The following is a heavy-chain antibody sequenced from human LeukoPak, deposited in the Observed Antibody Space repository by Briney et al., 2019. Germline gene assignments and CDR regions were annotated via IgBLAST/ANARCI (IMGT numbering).Heavy chain of an antibody. J-gene: IGHJ4*02. Sequence: GGSLRLSCTASGFTFGDYAMIWVRQAPGKGLEWVGFIRSKAYGGTTEYAASVKGRFTISRDDSKSIAYLQMNSLKTEDTAVYYCTRERGNSGSYFDYWGQGTLVTVSS. CDR1: GFTFGDYA. CDR2: IRSKAYGGTT. D-gene: IGHD1-26*01. V-gene: IGHV3-49*04. CDR3: TRERGNSGSYFDY.